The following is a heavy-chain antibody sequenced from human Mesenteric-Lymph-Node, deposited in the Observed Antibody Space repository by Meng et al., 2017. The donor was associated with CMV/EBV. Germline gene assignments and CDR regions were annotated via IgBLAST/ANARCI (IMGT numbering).Heavy chain of an antibody. CDR2: IIPLFGST. V-gene: IGHV1-69*05. J-gene: IGHJ4*02. Sequence: SVKVSCKASGETFSSYVIIWVRQAPGQGLELMGGIIPLFGSTNYAQKFQGRLTITTDESRSTADMELNNLRAEDTAVYYCVRGVLGIIEYSTSYFDSWGLGTLVTVSS. CDR1: GETFSSYV. CDR3: VRGVLGIIEYSTSYFDS. D-gene: IGHD6-6*01.